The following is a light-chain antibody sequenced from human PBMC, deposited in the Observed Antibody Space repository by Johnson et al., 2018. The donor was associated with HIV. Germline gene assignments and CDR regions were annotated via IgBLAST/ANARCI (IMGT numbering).Light chain of an antibody. V-gene: IGLV1-51*01. J-gene: IGLJ1*01. Sequence: QSVLTQPPSVSAAPGQKVTISCSGSSSNIGNNYVSWYQQLPGTAPKLLIYDNNKRPSGIPDRFSGSKSGTSATLAITGLQTGDEADYYCATWDYSLIVYLFGTGTKVTVL. CDR1: SSNIGNNY. CDR3: ATWDYSLIVYL. CDR2: DNN.